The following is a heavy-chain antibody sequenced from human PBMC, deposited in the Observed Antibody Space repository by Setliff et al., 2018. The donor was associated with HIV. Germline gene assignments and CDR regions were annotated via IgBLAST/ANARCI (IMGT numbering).Heavy chain of an antibody. V-gene: IGHV1-69*11. CDR1: GGTSNTYA. CDR2: IIPVLDTT. D-gene: IGHD5-12*01. J-gene: IGHJ4*02. CDR3: ARSAHDSETGY. Sequence: SVKVSCKASGGTSNTYAMNWVRQAPGQGLEWMGQIIPVLDTTDYAQKFQGRVTITADESTRTMYTELSSLRSEDTAVYYCARSAHDSETGYWGQGTLVTVSS.